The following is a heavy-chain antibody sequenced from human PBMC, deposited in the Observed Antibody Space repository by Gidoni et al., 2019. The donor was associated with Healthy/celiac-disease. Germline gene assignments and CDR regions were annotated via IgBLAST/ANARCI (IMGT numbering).Heavy chain of an antibody. CDR2: INHSGST. J-gene: IGHJ4*02. Sequence: AQLQQWGAGLLKPPVYLSLTCAVHGWSFSGYYWIWIRPPPGKGLEWIWDINHSGSTNYNPSLKIRITISVETSKNQFSLKLSCVTAADTAVYYCARARRSKNYIAAAGIFDYWGQGTLVTVSS. D-gene: IGHD6-13*01. CDR3: ARARRSKNYIAAAGIFDY. CDR1: GWSFSGYY. V-gene: IGHV4-34*01.